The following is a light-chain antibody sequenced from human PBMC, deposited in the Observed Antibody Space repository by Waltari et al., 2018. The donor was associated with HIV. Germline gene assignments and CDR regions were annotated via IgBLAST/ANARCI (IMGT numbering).Light chain of an antibody. V-gene: IGLV1-47*01. CDR3: AAWDDSLSGRV. Sequence: QSVLTQPPSASGTPGQRVTIPCPGRSSNPGSNYLYLIQQPPGTTPKPLIYRNTQRPSGVPDRFSGSKSGPSASLAISRLRSEDEADYYCAAWDDSLSGRVFGGGTKLTVL. CDR1: SSNPGSNY. CDR2: RNT. J-gene: IGLJ3*02.